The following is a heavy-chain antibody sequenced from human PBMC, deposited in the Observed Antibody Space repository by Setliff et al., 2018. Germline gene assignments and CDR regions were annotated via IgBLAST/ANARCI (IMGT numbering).Heavy chain of an antibody. J-gene: IGHJ5*01. D-gene: IGHD3-16*01. CDR1: GLIVSDIH. Sequence: PGESLKISCAVSGLIVSDIHMTWVRQTPGKGLEWLSVIYNSDSRYYADSVKGRFTTYRDDSKNTLYLQMNNLRAEDTAIYYCARDLGNWFDPWGQGTLVTVSS. CDR2: IYNSDSR. CDR3: ARDLGNWFDP. V-gene: IGHV3-53*01.